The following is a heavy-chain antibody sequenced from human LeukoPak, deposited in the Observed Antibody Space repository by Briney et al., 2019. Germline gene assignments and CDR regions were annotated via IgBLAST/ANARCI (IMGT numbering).Heavy chain of an antibody. CDR2: IDISSSFI. CDR1: GFTFSSYS. D-gene: IGHD6-13*01. J-gene: IGHJ1*01. V-gene: IGHV3-21*01. Sequence: RAGGSLRLSCAASGFTFSSYSMNWVRQAPGKGLEWVSSIDISSSFIFYADSVRGRFTISRDNAKNSIYLQMNSLRGEDAAVYYCARTGHESSWYIDENWGQGTLVTVSS. CDR3: ARTGHESSWYIDEN.